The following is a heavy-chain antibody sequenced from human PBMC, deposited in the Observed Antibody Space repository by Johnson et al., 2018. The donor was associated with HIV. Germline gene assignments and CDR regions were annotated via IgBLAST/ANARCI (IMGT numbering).Heavy chain of an antibody. Sequence: QVQLVESGGGVVQPGGSLRLSCAASGFMFSYYAMHWVRQAPGKGLEWVAVMSHDGTNKYYVDSVKGRFAISRDNSKNTLFLQMNSLRAEDTAVYYCARGPYYYDNFGFFGAFDIWGQGTVVTVSS. CDR2: MSHDGTNK. J-gene: IGHJ3*02. V-gene: IGHV3-30*09. D-gene: IGHD3-22*01. CDR3: ARGPYYYDNFGFFGAFDI. CDR1: GFMFSYYA.